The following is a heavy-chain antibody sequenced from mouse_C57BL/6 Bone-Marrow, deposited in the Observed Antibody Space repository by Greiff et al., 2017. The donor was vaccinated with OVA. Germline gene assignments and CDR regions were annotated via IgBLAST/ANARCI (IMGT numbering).Heavy chain of an antibody. CDR1: GYTFTSYW. Sequence: QVQLQQPGAELVKPGASVKLSCKASGYTFTSYWMQWVKQRPGQGLEWIGEIDPSDSYTNYNQKFKGKATLTVDTSSSTAYMQLSSLTSEDSAVYYCARSPPETYYYAMDYWGQGTSVTVSS. CDR3: ARSPPETYYYAMDY. CDR2: IDPSDSYT. J-gene: IGHJ4*01. V-gene: IGHV1-50*01.